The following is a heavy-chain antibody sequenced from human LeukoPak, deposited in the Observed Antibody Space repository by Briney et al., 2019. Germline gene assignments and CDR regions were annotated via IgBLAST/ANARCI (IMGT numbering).Heavy chain of an antibody. V-gene: IGHV4-34*01. CDR3: ARSSPVYDY. D-gene: IGHD2-8*01. J-gene: IGHJ4*02. CDR1: GGSFSGYY. Sequence: SETLSLTCAVYGGSFSGYYWSWIRQPPGKGLEWIGEINHSGSTNYNPSLKSRVTISVDTSKNQFSLKLSSVTAADTAVYYCARSSPVYDYWGQGILVTVSS. CDR2: INHSGST.